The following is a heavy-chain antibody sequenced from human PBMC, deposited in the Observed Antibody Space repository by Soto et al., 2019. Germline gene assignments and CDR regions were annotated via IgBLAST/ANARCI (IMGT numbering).Heavy chain of an antibody. CDR2: ISYSGST. D-gene: IGHD5-18*01. Sequence: SETLSLTCTVSGGSIISGGYYWSWIRQHPGKGLEWIGYISYSGSTYYNPSLKSRVTISVDTSKNQFSLKLSSVTAADSAMYYCARDRRGYGYGSYFDYWGQGTLVT. CDR1: GGSIISGGYY. CDR3: ARDRRGYGYGSYFDY. V-gene: IGHV4-31*02. J-gene: IGHJ4*02.